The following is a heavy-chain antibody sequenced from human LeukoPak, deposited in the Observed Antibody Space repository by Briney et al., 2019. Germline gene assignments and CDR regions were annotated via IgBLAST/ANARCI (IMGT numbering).Heavy chain of an antibody. J-gene: IGHJ4*02. V-gene: IGHV4-30-4*01. CDR3: ARDSPTWTTLFDY. Sequence: NPSGTLSLTCTVSGGSISSGDYYWSWIRQPPGKGLEWIGYIYYSGSTYYNPSLKSRVTISVDTSKNQLSLKLSSVTAADTAVYYCARDSPTWTTLFDYWGQGTLVTVSS. CDR1: GGSISSGDYY. CDR2: IYYSGST. D-gene: IGHD4-17*01.